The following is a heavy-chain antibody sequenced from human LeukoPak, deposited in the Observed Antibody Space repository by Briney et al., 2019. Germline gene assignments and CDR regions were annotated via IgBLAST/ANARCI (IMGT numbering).Heavy chain of an antibody. J-gene: IGHJ3*02. Sequence: PSETLSLTRTVSGGSISSSSYYWGWIRQPPGKGLEWIGSIYYSGSTYYNPSLKSRVTISVDTSKNQFSLKLSSVTAADTAVYYCARHLPRGGDAFDIWGQGTMVTVSS. CDR1: GGSISSSSYY. V-gene: IGHV4-39*01. D-gene: IGHD5/OR15-5a*01. CDR2: IYYSGST. CDR3: ARHLPRGGDAFDI.